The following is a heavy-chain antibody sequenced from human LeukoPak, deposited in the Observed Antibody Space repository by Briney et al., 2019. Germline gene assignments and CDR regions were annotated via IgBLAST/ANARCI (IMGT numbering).Heavy chain of an antibody. J-gene: IGHJ6*03. V-gene: IGHV4-61*02. Sequence: PSETLSLTCTVSGGSISSGSYYWSWIRQPAGKGLEWIGRIYTSGSTNYNPSLKSRVTISVDTSKNQFSLKLSSVTAADTAVYYCARGLYNWNANYYYYYMDVWGKGTTVTISS. CDR1: GGSISSGSYY. CDR2: IYTSGST. CDR3: ARGLYNWNANYYYYYMDV. D-gene: IGHD1-1*01.